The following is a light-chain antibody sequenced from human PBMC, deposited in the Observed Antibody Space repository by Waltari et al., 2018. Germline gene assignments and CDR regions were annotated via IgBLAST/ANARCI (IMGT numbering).Light chain of an antibody. CDR2: GNS. V-gene: IGKV1-39*01. Sequence: DIQMTQSPSSLSASLGDRVTITCRASQSISSHLSWYQQKPGRAPKLLIYGNSKLNGGVPPRFSGSGSGTEFTLTISSLQPEDIATYYCQQSYSTPPITFGRGTKLEI. CDR1: QSISSH. J-gene: IGKJ2*01. CDR3: QQSYSTPPIT.